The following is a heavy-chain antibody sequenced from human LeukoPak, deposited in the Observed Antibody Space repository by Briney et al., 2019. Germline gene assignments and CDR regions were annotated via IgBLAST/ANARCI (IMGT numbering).Heavy chain of an antibody. CDR2: INHSGST. J-gene: IGHJ4*02. D-gene: IGHD2-2*01. CDR1: GGSFSGYY. V-gene: IGHV4-34*01. CDR3: AREYQLLFYYFDY. Sequence: SETLSLTCAVYGGSFSGYYWSWIRRPPGKGLEWIGEINHSGSTNYNPSLKSRGTISVDTSKNQFSLKLSSVTAADTAVYYCAREYQLLFYYFDYWGQGTLVTVSS.